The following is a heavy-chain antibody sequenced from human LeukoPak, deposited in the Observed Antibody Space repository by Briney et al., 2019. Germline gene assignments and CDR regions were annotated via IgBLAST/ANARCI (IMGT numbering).Heavy chain of an antibody. Sequence: ASVKVSCKASGYTFTGYYMHWVRQAPGQGLEWMGWINPNSGGTNYAQMLQGRVTMTTDTSTSTAYMELRSLRSDDTAVYYCARQGCSGGTCYRFDCWGQGTLVTVSS. CDR1: GYTFTGYY. V-gene: IGHV1-2*02. D-gene: IGHD2-15*01. CDR3: ARQGCSGGTCYRFDC. CDR2: INPNSGGT. J-gene: IGHJ4*02.